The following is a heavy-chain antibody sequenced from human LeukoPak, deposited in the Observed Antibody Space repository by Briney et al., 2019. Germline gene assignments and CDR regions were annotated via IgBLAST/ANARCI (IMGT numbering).Heavy chain of an antibody. CDR1: GGSITGYY. D-gene: IGHD1-7*01. CDR3: ASFSGLELRDY. Sequence: SETLSLTCTVSGGSITGYYWTWIRQPAEKGLEWIGRIYTSGSTNYNPSLKSRVTISVDTSKNQFSLKLSSVTAADTAVYYCASFSGLELRDYWGQGTLVTVSS. V-gene: IGHV4-4*07. CDR2: IYTSGST. J-gene: IGHJ4*02.